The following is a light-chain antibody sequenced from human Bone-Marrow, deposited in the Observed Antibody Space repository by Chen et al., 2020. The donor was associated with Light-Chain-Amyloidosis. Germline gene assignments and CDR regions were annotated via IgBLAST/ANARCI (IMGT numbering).Light chain of an antibody. Sequence: SYELTQPHSVSVSPGQTARITCSGDDLPTKYAYWYQQKPGQAPVLVIHRDTERPSGISERFSGSSSGTTATLTISGVLAEDEADYHCQSADSSGTYEVIFGGGTKLTVL. CDR1: DLPTKY. V-gene: IGLV3-25*03. CDR2: RDT. CDR3: QSADSSGTYEVI. J-gene: IGLJ2*01.